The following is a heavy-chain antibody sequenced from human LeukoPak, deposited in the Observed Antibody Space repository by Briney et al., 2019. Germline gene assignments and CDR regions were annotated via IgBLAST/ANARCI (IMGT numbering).Heavy chain of an antibody. CDR1: GYSFTSYW. V-gene: IGHV5-51*01. Sequence: GESLKISCKGSGYSFTSYWSGWVRQMPGKGLEWMGIIYPGDSDTRYSPSFQGQVTISADKSISTAYLQWSSLKASDTAMYYCATTEGYCSSTSCYPSSYYYGMDVWGQGTTVTVSS. J-gene: IGHJ6*02. CDR3: ATTEGYCSSTSCYPSSYYYGMDV. CDR2: IYPGDSDT. D-gene: IGHD2-2*01.